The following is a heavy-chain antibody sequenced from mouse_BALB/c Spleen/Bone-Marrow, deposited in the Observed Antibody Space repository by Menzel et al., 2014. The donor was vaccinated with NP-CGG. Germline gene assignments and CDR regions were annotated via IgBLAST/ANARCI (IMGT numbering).Heavy chain of an antibody. CDR1: GFSLTVYG. CDR2: IWGDGIT. V-gene: IGHV2-6-7*01. CDR3: AREGNYFDY. Sequence: VHLVESGPGLVAPSQSLSITCTVSGFSLTVYGVNWVRQPPGKGLEWLGMIWGDGITDYNSALKSRLSTSKDDSKSQVFLKMNSLQTDDTAKYYCAREGNYFDYWGQGTTLTVSS. J-gene: IGHJ2*01.